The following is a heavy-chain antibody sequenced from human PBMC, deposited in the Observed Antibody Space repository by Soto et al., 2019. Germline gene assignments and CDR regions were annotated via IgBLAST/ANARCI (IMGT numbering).Heavy chain of an antibody. V-gene: IGHV3-23*01. Sequence: DVQLLESGGDLIQPGGSLRLSCAASGFTFSTYTMRWVRQAPGKGLEWVSTISSSGADTYYADSVKGRFTISRDNSKNTLYLQMNSLRAXDTAXYXXAKKMSTRPTGAFDIWGQGTMVTVSS. CDR2: ISSSGADT. J-gene: IGHJ3*02. CDR3: AKKMSTRPTGAFDI. CDR1: GFTFSTYT. D-gene: IGHD1-1*01.